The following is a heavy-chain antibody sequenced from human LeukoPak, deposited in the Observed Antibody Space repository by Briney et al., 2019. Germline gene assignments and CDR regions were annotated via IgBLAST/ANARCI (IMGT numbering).Heavy chain of an antibody. V-gene: IGHV4-38-2*02. CDR2: IYHSGST. CDR3: ARGFGEYDAFDI. CDR1: GYSISSGYY. D-gene: IGHD3-10*01. J-gene: IGHJ3*02. Sequence: PSETLSLTCTVSGYSISSGYYWGWIRQPPGKGLEWIGSIYHSGSTYYNPSLKSRVTISVDTSKNQFSLKLSSVTAAGTAVYYCARGFGEYDAFDIWGQGTMVTVSS.